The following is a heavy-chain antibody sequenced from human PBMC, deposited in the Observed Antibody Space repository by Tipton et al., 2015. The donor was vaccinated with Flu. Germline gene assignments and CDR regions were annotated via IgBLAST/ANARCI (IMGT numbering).Heavy chain of an antibody. Sequence: QSEAEVKKPGASVKVSCKASGYTFTGYYMHWVRQAPGQGLEWMGWINPNSGGTNYAQKFQGRVTMTRDTSISTAYMELSRLRSDDTAVYYCASTQGYCSSTSCPSPFDYWGQGTLVTVSS. V-gene: IGHV1-2*02. J-gene: IGHJ4*02. CDR3: ASTQGYCSSTSCPSPFDY. CDR1: GYTFTGYY. D-gene: IGHD2-2*01. CDR2: INPNSGGT.